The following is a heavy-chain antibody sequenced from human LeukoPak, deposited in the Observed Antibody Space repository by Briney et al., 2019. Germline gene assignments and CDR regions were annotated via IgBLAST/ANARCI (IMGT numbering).Heavy chain of an antibody. D-gene: IGHD5-12*01. CDR2: IYYSGST. CDR1: GGSISSYY. Sequence: KSSETLSLTCTVSGGSISSYYWSWIRQPPGKGLEWIGYIYYSGSTNYNPSLKSRVTISVDTSKNQFSLKLSSVTAAATAVYYCASGYSGYSDYWGQGTLVTVSS. CDR3: ASGYSGYSDY. V-gene: IGHV4-59*08. J-gene: IGHJ4*02.